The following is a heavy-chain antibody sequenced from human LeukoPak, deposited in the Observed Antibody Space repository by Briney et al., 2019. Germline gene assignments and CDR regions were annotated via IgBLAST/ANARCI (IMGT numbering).Heavy chain of an antibody. CDR1: GGSISSSSYY. CDR2: INHSGST. V-gene: IGHV4-39*07. D-gene: IGHD3-10*01. J-gene: IGHJ4*02. Sequence: SETLSLTCTVSGGSISSSSYYWSWIRQPPGKGLEWIGEINHSGSTNCNPSLKSRVTISVDTSKNQFSLKLSSVTAADTAVYYCARVTSGSSYRPFDYWGQGTLVTVSS. CDR3: ARVTSGSSYRPFDY.